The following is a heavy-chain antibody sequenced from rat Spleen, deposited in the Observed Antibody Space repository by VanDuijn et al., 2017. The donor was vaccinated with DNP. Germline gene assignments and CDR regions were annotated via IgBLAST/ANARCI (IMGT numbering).Heavy chain of an antibody. D-gene: IGHD1-12*02. V-gene: IGHV5-46*01. CDR1: GFTFSSFP. Sequence: EVQLVESGGGLVQPGRSMKLSCAASGFTFSSFPMAWVRQAPTKGLEWVATISTSGGSTYYRDSVKGRFTISRDNAKSTLYLQMNSLRSEDTATYYCVRPHDYAGSYPRYWGQGVMVTVSS. CDR3: VRPHDYAGSYPRY. CDR2: ISTSGGST. J-gene: IGHJ2*01.